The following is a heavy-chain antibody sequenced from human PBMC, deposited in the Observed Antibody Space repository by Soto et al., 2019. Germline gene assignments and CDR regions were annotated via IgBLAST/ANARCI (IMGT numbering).Heavy chain of an antibody. Sequence: PGESLKISCKGSGYSFTSYWIGWVRQMPGKGLEWMGIIYPGDSGTRYSPSFQGQVTISADKSISTAYLQWSSLKASDTAMYYCARVTYYSDSSGPGAFDIWGQGTMVTVSS. CDR2: IYPGDSGT. CDR3: ARVTYYSDSSGPGAFDI. V-gene: IGHV5-51*01. D-gene: IGHD3-22*01. CDR1: GYSFTSYW. J-gene: IGHJ3*02.